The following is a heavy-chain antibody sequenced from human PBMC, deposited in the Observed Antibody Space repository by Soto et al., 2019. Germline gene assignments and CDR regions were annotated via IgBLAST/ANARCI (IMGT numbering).Heavy chain of an antibody. D-gene: IGHD2-8*02. CDR1: GYTFTGYY. V-gene: IGHV1-2*02. CDR3: ERAGGGSYFYY. J-gene: IGHJ4*02. CDR2: INPNSGGT. Sequence: QVQLVQSGAEVKKPGASVKVSCKASGYTFTGYYMHWVRQAPGQGLEWMGWINPNSGGTNYAQRFQXRVTRTRDTSISTAYMELSRLRSDDTAGYDCERAGGGSYFYYWGQGTLVTVSS.